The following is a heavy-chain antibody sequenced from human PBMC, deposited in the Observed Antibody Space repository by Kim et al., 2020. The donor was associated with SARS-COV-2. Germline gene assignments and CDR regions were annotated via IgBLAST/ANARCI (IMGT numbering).Heavy chain of an antibody. Sequence: GGSLRLSCAASGFTFSSYGMHWVRQAPGKGLEWVAVISYDGSNKYYADSVKGRFTISRDNSKNTLYLQMNSLRAEDTAVYYCAKTRYYDSSGSYFDYWG. CDR3: AKTRYYDSSGSYFDY. V-gene: IGHV3-30*18. CDR2: ISYDGSNK. J-gene: IGHJ4*01. CDR1: GFTFSSYG. D-gene: IGHD3-22*01.